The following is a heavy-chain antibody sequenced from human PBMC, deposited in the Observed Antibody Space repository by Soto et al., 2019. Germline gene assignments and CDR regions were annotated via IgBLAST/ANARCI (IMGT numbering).Heavy chain of an antibody. CDR1: GFTFSSYG. V-gene: IGHV3-30*18. Sequence: QVQLVESGGGVVQPGRSLRLSCAASGFTFSSYGMHWVRQAPGKGLEWVAVISYDGSNKYYADSVKGRFTISRDNSKNTLYLQMNSLRAEDTAVYYCAKGGRIAVAEYYFDYWGQGTLVTVSS. CDR2: ISYDGSNK. CDR3: AKGGRIAVAEYYFDY. J-gene: IGHJ4*02. D-gene: IGHD6-19*01.